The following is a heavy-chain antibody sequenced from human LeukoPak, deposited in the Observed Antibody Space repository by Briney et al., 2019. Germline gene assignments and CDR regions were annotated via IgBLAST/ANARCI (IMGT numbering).Heavy chain of an antibody. Sequence: GGSLRLSCAASGFTFSSYWLSWVRQPPGNGLEWVANIQQDGSEKNYVDSVKGRFTISRDNGKNSLYLQMNSLRAEDTAVYYCAGPHLDHGDLFDYWGQGTLVTVSS. CDR3: AGPHLDHGDLFDY. CDR2: IQQDGSEK. CDR1: GFTFSSYW. V-gene: IGHV3-7*04. J-gene: IGHJ4*02. D-gene: IGHD4-17*01.